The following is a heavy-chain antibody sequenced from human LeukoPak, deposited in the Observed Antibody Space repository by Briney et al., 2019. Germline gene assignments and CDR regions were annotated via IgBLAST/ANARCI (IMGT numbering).Heavy chain of an antibody. CDR2: INPSGGST. V-gene: IGHV1-46*01. J-gene: IGHJ3*02. CDR3: AREEPGGDAFDI. Sequence: ASVKVSCKASGYTFTSYYMHWVRQAPGQGLEWMGIINPSGGSTSYAQKFQGRVTMTRDMSTSTVYMELSSLRSEDTAVYYCAREEPGGDAFDIWGQGTMVTVSS. D-gene: IGHD3-16*01. CDR1: GYTFTSYY.